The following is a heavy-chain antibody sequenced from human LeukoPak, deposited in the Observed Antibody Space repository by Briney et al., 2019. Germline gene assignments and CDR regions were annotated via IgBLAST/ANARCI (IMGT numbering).Heavy chain of an antibody. CDR2: ISSKAYCGTT. D-gene: IGHD3-10*01. CDR3: TRAPNYYGSGSYYNGVNDAFDI. CDR1: GFTFGDYA. Sequence: PGGSLRLSCTASGFTFGDYAMSWFRQAPGKGLEWVGFISSKAYCGTTEYAASVKGRFTISRDDSKSIAYLQMNSLKTEDTAVYYCTRAPNYYGSGSYYNGVNDAFDIWGQGTMVTVSS. J-gene: IGHJ3*02. V-gene: IGHV3-49*03.